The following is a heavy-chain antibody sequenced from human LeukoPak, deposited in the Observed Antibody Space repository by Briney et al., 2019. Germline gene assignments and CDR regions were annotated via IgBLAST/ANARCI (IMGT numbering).Heavy chain of an antibody. CDR2: MYTSGST. CDR1: GGSISSYY. CDR3: ARDYIRFVEEKNAFDI. J-gene: IGHJ3*02. V-gene: IGHV4-4*07. D-gene: IGHD3-3*01. Sequence: PSETLSLTCTVSGGSISSYYWSWIRQPAGKGLEWIGRMYTSGSTNYNPSLKSRVTMSVDTSKNQLSLKLSSVTAADTAVYYCARDYIRFVEEKNAFDIWGQGTMVTVSS.